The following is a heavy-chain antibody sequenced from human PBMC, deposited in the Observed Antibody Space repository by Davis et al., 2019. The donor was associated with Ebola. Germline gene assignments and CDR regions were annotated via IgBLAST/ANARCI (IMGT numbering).Heavy chain of an antibody. V-gene: IGHV1-69*01. D-gene: IGHD3-10*01. CDR3: ASADYYGSGSYYRHYYYGMDV. CDR2: ILPIFGTA. Sequence: AASVKVSCKASGGTFSSYAISWVRQAPGQGLAWMGGILPIFGTANYAQKFQGRVTITADESTSTAYMELSSLRSEDTAVYYCASADYYGSGSYYRHYYYGMDVWGQGTTVTVSS. CDR1: GGTFSSYA. J-gene: IGHJ6*02.